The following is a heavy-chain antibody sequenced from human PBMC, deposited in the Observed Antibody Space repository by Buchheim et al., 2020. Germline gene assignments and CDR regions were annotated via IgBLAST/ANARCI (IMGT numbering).Heavy chain of an antibody. J-gene: IGHJ4*02. V-gene: IGHV4-34*01. Sequence: QVQLQQWGAGLLKPSETLSLTCAVYGGSFSGYYWSWIRQPPGKGLEWIGEINHSGSTNYNPSLKSRVTISVDTSKNQFSLQLSSVTAADTAVYYCARPGRGSGYYSYPFDYWGQGTL. CDR1: GGSFSGYY. CDR3: ARPGRGSGYYSYPFDY. CDR2: INHSGST. D-gene: IGHD3-22*01.